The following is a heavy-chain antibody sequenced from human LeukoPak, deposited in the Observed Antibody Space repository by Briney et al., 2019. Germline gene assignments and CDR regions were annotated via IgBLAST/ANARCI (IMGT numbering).Heavy chain of an antibody. CDR3: ARVRRNSRSSRNWLGP. Sequence: ASVKVSCKASGYSFTGYQMHWLRQAPGQRPEWMGWINPNSGDTKYAQKFQGRVTMTRDTSIRTAYMELRSLRSDDTAVYYCARVRRNSRSSRNWLGPWGQGTLVTVSS. V-gene: IGHV1-2*02. D-gene: IGHD6-6*01. J-gene: IGHJ5*02. CDR1: GYSFTGYQ. CDR2: INPNSGDT.